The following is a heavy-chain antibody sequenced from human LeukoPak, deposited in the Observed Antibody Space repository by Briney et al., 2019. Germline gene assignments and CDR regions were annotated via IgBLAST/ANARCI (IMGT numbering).Heavy chain of an antibody. CDR3: ARDWYYYDSSGYYCDSATHDY. Sequence: GGSLRLSCAASGFTFSSYWMSWVRQAPGKGLERVANIKQAGSEKYYVDSVKGRFTISRDNAKNSLYLQMNSLRAEDTAVYYCARDWYYYDSSGYYCDSATHDYWGQGTLVTVSS. CDR2: IKQAGSEK. V-gene: IGHV3-7*01. D-gene: IGHD3-22*01. J-gene: IGHJ4*02. CDR1: GFTFSSYW.